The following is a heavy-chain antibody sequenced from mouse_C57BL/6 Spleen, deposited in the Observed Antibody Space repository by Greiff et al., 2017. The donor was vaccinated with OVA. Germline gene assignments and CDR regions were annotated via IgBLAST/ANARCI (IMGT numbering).Heavy chain of an antibody. V-gene: IGHV5-6*01. J-gene: IGHJ4*01. CDR2: ISSGGSYT. CDR3: ARYYYGAMDY. D-gene: IGHD1-1*02. CDR1: GFTFSSYG. Sequence: DVHLVESGGDLVKPGGSLKLSCAASGFTFSSYGMSWVRQTPDKRLEWVATISSGGSYTYYPDSVKGRFTISRDNAKNTLYLQMSSLKSEDTAMYYCARYYYGAMDYWGQGTSVTVSS.